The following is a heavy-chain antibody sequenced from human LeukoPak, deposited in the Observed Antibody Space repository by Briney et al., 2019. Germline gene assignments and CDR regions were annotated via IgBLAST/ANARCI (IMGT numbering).Heavy chain of an antibody. CDR1: GGSISSGGYY. Sequence: SETLSLTCTVSGGSISSGGYYWSWIRQPPGKGLEWIGYIYHSGSTYYNPSLKSRVTISVDRSKNQFSLKLSSVTAADTAVYYCALILTGYPYWGQGTLVTVSS. V-gene: IGHV4-30-2*01. J-gene: IGHJ4*02. D-gene: IGHD3-9*01. CDR3: ALILTGYPY. CDR2: IYHSGST.